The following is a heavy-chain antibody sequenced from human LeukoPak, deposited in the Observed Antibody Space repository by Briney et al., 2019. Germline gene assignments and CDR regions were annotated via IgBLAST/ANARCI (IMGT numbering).Heavy chain of an antibody. V-gene: IGHV3-11*01. CDR1: GFTFSDYY. D-gene: IGHD6-19*01. Sequence: PGGSLRLSCAASGFTFSDYYMSWIRQAPGKGLEWVSYISSSGSTIYYADSVKGRFTISRDNAKNSLYLQMNSLRAEDTAVYYCAKDAEEYSSDLRDWLDPWGQGTLVTVSS. J-gene: IGHJ5*02. CDR2: ISSSGSTI. CDR3: AKDAEEYSSDLRDWLDP.